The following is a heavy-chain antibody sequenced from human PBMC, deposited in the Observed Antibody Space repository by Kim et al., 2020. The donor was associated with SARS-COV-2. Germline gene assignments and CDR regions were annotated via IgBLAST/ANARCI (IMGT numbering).Heavy chain of an antibody. CDR3: AYMTTKRNVDTWRGY. Sequence: SVKVSCKASGGTFSSYAISWVRQAPGQGLEWMGRIIPILGIANYAQKFQGRVTITADKSTSTAYMELSSLRSEDTAVYYCAYMTTKRNVDTWRGYWGQGTLVTVSS. V-gene: IGHV1-69*04. D-gene: IGHD5-18*01. CDR1: GGTFSSYA. J-gene: IGHJ4*02. CDR2: IIPILGIA.